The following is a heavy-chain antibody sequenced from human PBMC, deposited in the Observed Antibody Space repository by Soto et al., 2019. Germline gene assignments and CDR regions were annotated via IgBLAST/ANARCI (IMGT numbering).Heavy chain of an antibody. V-gene: IGHV4-59*03. Sequence: QMQLQESGPGLVKPSETLSLTCSVSGASIRSYYWHWIRQPPGKGLAWIGYVYTSDYTRYSSSLKSRVTTSGDTAKSQFYLALNSVPAADTALDYCARSAGHPGAFFYYNGMDVWGEETTVSVSS. CDR2: VYTSDYT. CDR1: GASIRSYY. J-gene: IGHJ6*04. CDR3: ARSAGHPGAFFYYNGMDV. D-gene: IGHD3-10*01.